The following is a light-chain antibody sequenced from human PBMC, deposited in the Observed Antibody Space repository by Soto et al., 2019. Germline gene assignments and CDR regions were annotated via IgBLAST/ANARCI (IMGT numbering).Light chain of an antibody. CDR3: SSYAGSNTS. CDR2: EVS. V-gene: IGLV2-8*01. CDR1: RSDVGGYNY. J-gene: IGLJ2*01. Sequence: QSALTQPPSASGSPGQSVTISCTGTRSDVGGYNYVSWYQQHPGKAPKLMIYEVSKRPSGVPDRFSGSKSGNTASLTVSGLQAEDEADYYCSSYAGSNTSFGGGTKLTVL.